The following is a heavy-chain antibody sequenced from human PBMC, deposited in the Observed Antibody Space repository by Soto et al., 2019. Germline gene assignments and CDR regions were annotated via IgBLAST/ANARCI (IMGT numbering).Heavy chain of an antibody. CDR2: INHSGST. CDR3: ARGRRWLRFHYYYYYMDV. D-gene: IGHD5-12*01. J-gene: IGHJ6*03. V-gene: IGHV4-34*01. Sequence: SETLSLTCAVYGGSFSGYYWSWIRQPPGKGLEWIGEINHSGSTNYNPSLKSRVTISVDTSKNQFSLKLSSVTAADTAVYYCARGRRWLRFHYYYYYMDVWGKGTTVTVSS. CDR1: GGSFSGYY.